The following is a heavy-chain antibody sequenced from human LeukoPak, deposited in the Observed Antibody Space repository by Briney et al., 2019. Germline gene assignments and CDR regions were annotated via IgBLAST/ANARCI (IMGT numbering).Heavy chain of an antibody. CDR1: GFTFSSYG. CDR3: AKTYYYDSSGYCWYYYYMDV. J-gene: IGHJ6*03. CDR2: ISGSGGST. D-gene: IGHD3-22*01. Sequence: GGSLRLSCAASGFTFSSYGMSWVRQAPGKGLEWVSAISGSGGSTYYADSVKGRFTISRDNSKNTLYLQMNSLRAEDTAVYYCAKTYYYDSSGYCWYYYYMDVWGKGTTVTISS. V-gene: IGHV3-23*01.